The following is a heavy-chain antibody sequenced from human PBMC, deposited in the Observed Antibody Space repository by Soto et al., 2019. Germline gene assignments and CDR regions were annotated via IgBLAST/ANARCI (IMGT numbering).Heavy chain of an antibody. D-gene: IGHD6-19*01. Sequence: ASVKVSCKASGYTFTSYGISWVRQAPGQGLEWMGWISAYNGNTNYEQKLQGRVTMTTDTSTSTAYMELRSLRSDDTAVYYCARDLGWSTSSPYYYYYGMDVWGQGTTVTVSS. CDR2: ISAYNGNT. CDR1: GYTFTSYG. J-gene: IGHJ6*02. CDR3: ARDLGWSTSSPYYYYYGMDV. V-gene: IGHV1-18*01.